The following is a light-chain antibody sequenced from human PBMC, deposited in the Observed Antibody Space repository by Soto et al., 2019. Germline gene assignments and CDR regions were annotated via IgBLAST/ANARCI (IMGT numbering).Light chain of an antibody. CDR1: QSVGNT. J-gene: IGKJ5*01. CDR3: QQYNNWPPIT. Sequence: EIVMTQSPATLSVSPGERAPLSCRASQSVGNTLAWYQQKPGQAPRLLMYGASTRATGFPARFSGSGSGTEFTLTISSLQSEDFAVYYCQQYNNWPPITFGQGTRLEIK. V-gene: IGKV3-15*01. CDR2: GAS.